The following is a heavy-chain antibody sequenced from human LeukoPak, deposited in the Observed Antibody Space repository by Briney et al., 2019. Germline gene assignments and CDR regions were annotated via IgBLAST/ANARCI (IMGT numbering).Heavy chain of an antibody. Sequence: ASVKASCKASGYTFTGYYMHWVRQAPGQELEWMGRINPNSGGTNYAQKFQGRVTMTRDTSISTAYMELSRLRSDDTAVYYCARDLWQSVGDYWGQGTLVTVSS. CDR3: ARDLWQSVGDY. J-gene: IGHJ4*02. V-gene: IGHV1-2*06. CDR1: GYTFTGYY. CDR2: INPNSGGT. D-gene: IGHD6-19*01.